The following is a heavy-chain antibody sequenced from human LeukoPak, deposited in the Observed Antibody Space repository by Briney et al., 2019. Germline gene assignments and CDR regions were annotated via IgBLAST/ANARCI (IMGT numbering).Heavy chain of an antibody. V-gene: IGHV4-59*08. J-gene: IGHJ4*02. D-gene: IGHD6-13*01. CDR1: GGSFSGYY. Sequence: PSETLSLTCGVSGGSFSGYYCNWIRQPPGKGLEWIGSIYYSGSTNYNPSLKSRVTISVDTSKNQFSLKLSSVTAADTAVYYCARTVAIAAAGFDYWGQGTLVTVSS. CDR3: ARTVAIAAAGFDY. CDR2: IYYSGST.